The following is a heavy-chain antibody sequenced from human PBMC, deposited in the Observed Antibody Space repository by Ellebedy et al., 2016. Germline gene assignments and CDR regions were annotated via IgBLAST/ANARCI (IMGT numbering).Heavy chain of an antibody. D-gene: IGHD1-7*01. V-gene: IGHV1-18*01. CDR1: GDTFTNYG. CDR2: FNGHSGQI. Sequence: ASVKVSCXASGDTFTNYGISWVRQAPGQGLEWMGWFNGHSGQINYAQKFQGRVTLTTDPFTSTAYMDLRSLSSDDTARYYCARDWNFVFDSWGQGTLVTVSS. CDR3: ARDWNFVFDS. J-gene: IGHJ4*02.